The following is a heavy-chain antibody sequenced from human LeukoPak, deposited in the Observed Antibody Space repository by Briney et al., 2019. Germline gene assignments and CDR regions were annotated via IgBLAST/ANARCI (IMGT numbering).Heavy chain of an antibody. D-gene: IGHD1-26*01. V-gene: IGHV3-21*01. J-gene: IGHJ4*02. CDR3: AREPVGDKSLDY. CDR2: ISSSGTYI. Sequence: GGSLRLSCAASEFIFSSHSMNWVRQAPGKGLEWVSSISSSGTYIYYADSVKGRFTISRDNARNSLYLQMNNLRAEDTAVYYCAREPVGDKSLDYWGQGTLVTVSS. CDR1: EFIFSSHS.